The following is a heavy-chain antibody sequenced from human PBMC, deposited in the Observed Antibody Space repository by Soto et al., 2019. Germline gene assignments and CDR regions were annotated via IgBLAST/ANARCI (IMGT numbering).Heavy chain of an antibody. J-gene: IGHJ4*02. CDR1: GFPLTTYA. Sequence: PRLSCAASGFPLTTYALSWVRQAPGKRLEWVSAVSDDGGAHYASSVMGRFIVSRDLSKSTVYLEINGLTAEDTALYYCAKETAGIGIPLFDHWGQGIMVTVSS. V-gene: IGHV3-23*01. D-gene: IGHD6-13*01. CDR2: VSDDGGA. CDR3: AKETAGIGIPLFDH.